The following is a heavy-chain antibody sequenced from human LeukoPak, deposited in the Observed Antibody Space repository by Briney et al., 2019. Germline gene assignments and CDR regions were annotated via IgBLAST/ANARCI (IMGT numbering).Heavy chain of an antibody. CDR3: ARESYYYDSSGYPYCYFDL. Sequence: SETLSLTCTVSGGSISSYYWSWIRQPAGKGLEWIGRIYTSGSTNYNPSLKSRVTISVDKSKNQFSLKLSSVTAADTAVYYCARESYYYDSSGYPYCYFDLWGRGTLVTVSS. CDR2: IYTSGST. V-gene: IGHV4-4*07. J-gene: IGHJ2*01. D-gene: IGHD3-22*01. CDR1: GGSISSYY.